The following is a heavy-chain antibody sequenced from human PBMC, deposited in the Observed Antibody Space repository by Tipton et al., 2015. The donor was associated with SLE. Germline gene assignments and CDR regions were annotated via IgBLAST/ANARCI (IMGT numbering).Heavy chain of an antibody. J-gene: IGHJ6*03. CDR2: IYSSGTT. V-gene: IGHV3-66*02. Sequence: SLRLSCAASGFTVSSNYLNWVRQAPGKGLEWVSSIYSSGTTHYADSMKGRFTISRDNSKNVLFLQMNSLRAEDTAVYYCARGVFGVATYYYYCMDVWGKGPRSPSP. CDR1: GFTVSSNY. D-gene: IGHD3-3*01. CDR3: ARGVFGVATYYYYCMDV.